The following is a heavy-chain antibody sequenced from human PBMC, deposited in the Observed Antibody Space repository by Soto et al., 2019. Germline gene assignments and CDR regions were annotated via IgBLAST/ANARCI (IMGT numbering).Heavy chain of an antibody. V-gene: IGHV3-33*08. Sequence: PGGSLRLSCAASGFTFDDYAMHWVRQAPGKGLEWVANICNGSNYKYYTDSVKGRFTISRDNSKNTLYLQMNSLRAEDTAVYYCARPMHDYGDYPFDYWGQGTLVTVS. D-gene: IGHD4-17*01. J-gene: IGHJ4*02. CDR2: ICNGSNYK. CDR3: ARPMHDYGDYPFDY. CDR1: GFTFDDYA.